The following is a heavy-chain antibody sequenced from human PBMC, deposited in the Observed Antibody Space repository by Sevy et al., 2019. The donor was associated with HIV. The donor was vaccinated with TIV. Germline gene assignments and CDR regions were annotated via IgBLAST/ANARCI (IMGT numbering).Heavy chain of an antibody. V-gene: IGHV4-34*01. Sequence: SETLSLTCAGYGGSFSGYYWSWIRQPPGKGLEWVGEINHSGSTNYNPTLKSRLTRSVDTTNNQLSLKLSSVTAADTAVYYCARHCSSSSCSHAFDIWGQGTMVTVSS. D-gene: IGHD2-2*01. CDR2: INHSGST. CDR1: GGSFSGYY. CDR3: ARHCSSSSCSHAFDI. J-gene: IGHJ3*02.